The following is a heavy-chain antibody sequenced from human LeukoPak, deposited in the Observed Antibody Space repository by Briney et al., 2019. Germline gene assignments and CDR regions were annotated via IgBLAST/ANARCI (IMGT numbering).Heavy chain of an antibody. CDR2: TSYEGSNK. D-gene: IGHD3-22*01. CDR1: GFTFSSYG. CDR3: AKVTSSGYYYPAGVDY. V-gene: IGHV3-30*18. J-gene: IGHJ4*02. Sequence: GRSLRLSCAASGFTFSSYGMHWVRQAPGKWLEWVAVTSYEGSNKYYADSVKGRFTISRDNSKNTLYLQMNSLRAEETAVYYCAKVTSSGYYYPAGVDYWGQGSLVTVSS.